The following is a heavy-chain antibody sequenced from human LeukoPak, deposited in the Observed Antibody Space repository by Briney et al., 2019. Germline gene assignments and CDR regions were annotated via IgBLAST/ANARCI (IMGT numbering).Heavy chain of an antibody. V-gene: IGHV3-7*01. D-gene: IGHD5-18*01. CDR1: GFTFSSYW. CDR3: ARPRGYSYGYAVDY. CDR2: IKEDGSEK. Sequence: GGSLRLSCAALGFTFSSYWMNWVRQAPGKGLEWVAHIKEDGSEKFYVDSVKGRFTISRDNAKDSLYLQMNSLRAEDTAVYYCARPRGYSYGYAVDYWGQGTLVTVSS. J-gene: IGHJ4*02.